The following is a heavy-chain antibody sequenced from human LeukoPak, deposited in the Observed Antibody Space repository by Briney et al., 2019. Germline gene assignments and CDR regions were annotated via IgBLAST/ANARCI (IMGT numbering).Heavy chain of an antibody. Sequence: SETLSLTCAVYGGSFSGYYWSWIRQPTGKGLEWIGEVNHSGSTNYNPSLKSRVTISVDTSKNQFSLKLSSVTAADTAVYYCARRRGARGPFDYWGQGTLVTVSS. D-gene: IGHD1-26*01. V-gene: IGHV4-34*01. CDR2: VNHSGST. CDR1: GGSFSGYY. J-gene: IGHJ4*02. CDR3: ARRRGARGPFDY.